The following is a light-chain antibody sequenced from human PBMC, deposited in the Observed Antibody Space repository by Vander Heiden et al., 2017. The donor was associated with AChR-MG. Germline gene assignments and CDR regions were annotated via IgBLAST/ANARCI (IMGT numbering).Light chain of an antibody. CDR3: YSPDNSSNLYWV. CDR1: SLRIYY. J-gene: IGLJ3*02. Sequence: SSELTQDPAVSVPLGQTVRITCPGDSLRIYYASWYQQKPAEAPIVCIYGNTIRPARVPDRFSCASSCDTAASMTTAAQAEDDADDYYYSPDNSSNLYWVFGGGTKLTVL. CDR2: GNT. V-gene: IGLV3-19*01.